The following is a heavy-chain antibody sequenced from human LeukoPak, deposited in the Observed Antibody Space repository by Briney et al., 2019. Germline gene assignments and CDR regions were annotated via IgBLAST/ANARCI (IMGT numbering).Heavy chain of an antibody. CDR1: GLSFHNTW. D-gene: IGHD2/OR15-2a*01. J-gene: IGHJ3*01. CDR2: IISDGNTT. Sequence: GGSLRLSCAASGLSFHNTWMHWIRQAPGKGLVWVSRIISDGNTTTYADSVKGRFTISRDNAKNTMYLQMNSLRAEDTAVYYCAADGEYAFQVWGQGTMVTVSS. CDR3: AADGEYAFQV. V-gene: IGHV3-74*01.